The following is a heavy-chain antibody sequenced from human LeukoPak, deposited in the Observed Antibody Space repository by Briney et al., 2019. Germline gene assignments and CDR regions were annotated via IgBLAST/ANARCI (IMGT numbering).Heavy chain of an antibody. Sequence: ASVKVSCKASGYTFTSYAMHWVRQAPGQRLEWMGWINAGNGNTKYSQKFQGRVTITRDTSASTAYMELSSLRSEDTAVYYCVRYSGYVFFDYWGQGTLVTVSS. CDR1: GYTFTSYA. J-gene: IGHJ4*02. CDR3: VRYSGYVFFDY. V-gene: IGHV1-3*01. CDR2: INAGNGNT. D-gene: IGHD5-12*01.